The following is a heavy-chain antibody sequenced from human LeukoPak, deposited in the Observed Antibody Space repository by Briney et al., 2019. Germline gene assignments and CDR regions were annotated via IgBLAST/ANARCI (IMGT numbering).Heavy chain of an antibody. D-gene: IGHD5-18*01. V-gene: IGHV4-39*07. J-gene: IGHJ4*02. CDR1: GGSISSSSYY. Sequence: PSETLSLTCTVSGGSISSSSYYWGWIRQPPEKGLEWIGSIYYSGSTYYNPSLKSRVTISVDRSKNQFSLKLSSVTAADTAVYYCAREYSYGPKSTRGLDYWGQGTLVTVSS. CDR3: AREYSYGPKSTRGLDY. CDR2: IYYSGST.